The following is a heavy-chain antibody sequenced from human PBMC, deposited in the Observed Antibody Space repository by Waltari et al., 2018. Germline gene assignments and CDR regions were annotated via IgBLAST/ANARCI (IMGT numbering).Heavy chain of an antibody. CDR2: TYHSGST. CDR1: GGSISSGGYY. V-gene: IGHV4-31*03. Sequence: QVQLQESGPGLVKPSQTLSLTCTVSGGSISSGGYYWSWIRQHPGKGLEWIGYTYHSGSTYYNPSLKSRVTISVDRSKNQFSLKLSSVTAADTAVYYCARETAAAALCFDLWGRGTLVTVSS. D-gene: IGHD6-13*01. CDR3: ARETAAAALCFDL. J-gene: IGHJ2*01.